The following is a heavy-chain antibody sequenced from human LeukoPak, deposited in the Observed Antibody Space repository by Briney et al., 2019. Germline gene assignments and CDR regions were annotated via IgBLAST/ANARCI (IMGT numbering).Heavy chain of an antibody. CDR1: GFTFSSYS. CDR2: IRYDGSNK. V-gene: IGHV3-30*02. J-gene: IGHJ4*02. Sequence: PGGSLRLSCAASGFTFSSYSMNWVRQAPGKGLEWVAFIRYDGSNKYYADSVKGRFTISRDNSKNTLYLQMNSLRAEDTAVYYCAKDRYGDFLRVFDYWGQGTLVTVSS. CDR3: AKDRYGDFLRVFDY. D-gene: IGHD4-17*01.